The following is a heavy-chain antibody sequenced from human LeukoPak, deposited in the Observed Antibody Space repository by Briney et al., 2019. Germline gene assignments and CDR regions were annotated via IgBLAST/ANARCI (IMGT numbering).Heavy chain of an antibody. D-gene: IGHD2-15*01. CDR3: ARGPGMPGNLGGNYYYMDV. CDR1: GFTFDDYG. Sequence: GGSLRLPCAASGFTFDDYGMSWVRQAPGKGLEWVSGINWNGGSTGYADSVKGRFTISRDNAKNSLYLQMNSLRAEDTALYHCARGPGMPGNLGGNYYYMDVWGKGTTVTVSS. J-gene: IGHJ6*03. V-gene: IGHV3-20*01. CDR2: INWNGGST.